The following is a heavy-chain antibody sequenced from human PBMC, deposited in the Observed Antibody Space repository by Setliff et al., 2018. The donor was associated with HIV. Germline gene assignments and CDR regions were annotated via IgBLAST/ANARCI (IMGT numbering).Heavy chain of an antibody. CDR1: GYSFTSYF. CDR3: ARAGVGATDQAFDI. D-gene: IGHD3-10*01. Sequence: ASVTVSCKAFGYSFTSYFLHWVRQAPGQGLEWLGIIDPNGGATNNAQKLQSRLTVTTDTSTITLYMELINLRSDDTTVYYCARAGVGATDQAFDIWGQGTMVTVSS. J-gene: IGHJ3*02. CDR2: IDPNGGAT. V-gene: IGHV1-46*01.